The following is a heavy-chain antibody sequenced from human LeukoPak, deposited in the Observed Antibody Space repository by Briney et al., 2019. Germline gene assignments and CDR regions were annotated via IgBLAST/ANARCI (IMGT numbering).Heavy chain of an antibody. V-gene: IGHV4-30-4*01. CDR3: ARGKSSSWYVDY. D-gene: IGHD6-13*01. CDR2: IYYSGST. Sequence: SETLSLTCTVSGGSISSGDYYWSWIRQPPGKGLEWIGYIYYSGSTYYNPSLKSRVTISVDTSKNQFSLKLSSVTAADTAVYYCARGKSSSWYVDYWGQGTLVTVSS. J-gene: IGHJ4*02. CDR1: GGSISSGDYY.